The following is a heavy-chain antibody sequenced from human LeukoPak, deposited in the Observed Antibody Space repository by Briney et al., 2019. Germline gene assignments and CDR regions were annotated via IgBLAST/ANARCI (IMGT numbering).Heavy chain of an antibody. CDR2: VYTSEST. V-gene: IGHV4-61*02. CDR3: ARGGGATRIDY. CDR1: GDSIRSGTYY. Sequence: SQTLSLTCSVSGDSIRSGTYYWSWLRPPTGQGLESIGRVYTSESTSSNPSLKSRVTISVATSKNQFSLKLTSVTAADTAVYCCARGGGATRIDYWGQGTLVTVSS. D-gene: IGHD5-12*01. J-gene: IGHJ4*02.